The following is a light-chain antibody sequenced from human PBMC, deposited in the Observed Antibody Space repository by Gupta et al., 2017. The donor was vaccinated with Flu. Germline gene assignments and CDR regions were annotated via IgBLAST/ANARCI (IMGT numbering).Light chain of an antibody. CDR2: KAS. CDR3: QQYDSYSLT. V-gene: IGKV1-5*03. J-gene: IGKJ4*01. CDR1: QSLSSW. Sequence: DIQMPQSPSTLSAYVGDRVTIPCRASQSLSSWLAWYQQKPGKAPNLLIYKASNLESGVPSRFSGSGSGTEFTLTISSLQPDDFATYYCQQYDSYSLTFGGGTKVEI.